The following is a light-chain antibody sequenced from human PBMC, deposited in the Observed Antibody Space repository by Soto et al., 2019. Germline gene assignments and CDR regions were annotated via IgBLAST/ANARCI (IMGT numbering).Light chain of an antibody. CDR1: SSDVGAYDY. CDR2: EIN. Sequence: QSALTQPPSASGSPGQSVTISCTGTSSDVGAYDYVSWYQQHPGKAPKLMIYEINKRPSGVPDRFSGSKSGTSASLAISGLQSEDEADYYCAAWDDSLSGAVFGGGTQLTVL. V-gene: IGLV2-8*01. CDR3: AAWDDSLSGAV. J-gene: IGLJ7*01.